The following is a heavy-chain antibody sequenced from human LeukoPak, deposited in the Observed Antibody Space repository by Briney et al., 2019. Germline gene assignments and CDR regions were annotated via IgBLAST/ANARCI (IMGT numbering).Heavy chain of an antibody. Sequence: GGSLRLSCAASGFTFSNYAMHWVRQAPGKGPEWVAVISYDGRKKYHADSVKGRFTISRDNSNNTLDLQMNSLRAEDTAVYYCARDQQNYGSGSYSADYYYGMDVWGQGTTVTVSS. J-gene: IGHJ6*02. D-gene: IGHD3-10*01. CDR3: ARDQQNYGSGSYSADYYYGMDV. CDR1: GFTFSNYA. V-gene: IGHV3-30*04. CDR2: ISYDGRKK.